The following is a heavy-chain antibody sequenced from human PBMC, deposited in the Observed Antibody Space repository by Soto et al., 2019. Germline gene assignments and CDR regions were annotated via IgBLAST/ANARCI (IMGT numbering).Heavy chain of an antibody. Sequence: SETLSLTCAVSGGSISSGDYSWNWIRQPPGKGLEWIGYIYYGGTTYYNPSLQSRVTMSVDRSRNQFSLKLNSVTAADTAVYYCARVRREYDNSGPVDYWGQGTLVTV. D-gene: IGHD3-22*01. CDR1: GGSISSGDYS. CDR2: IYYGGTT. J-gene: IGHJ4*02. V-gene: IGHV4-30-2*01. CDR3: ARVRREYDNSGPVDY.